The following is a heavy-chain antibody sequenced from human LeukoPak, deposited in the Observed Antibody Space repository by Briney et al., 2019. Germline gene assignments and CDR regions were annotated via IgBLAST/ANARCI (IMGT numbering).Heavy chain of an antibody. CDR3: ARAYSSGWYGGPYFDY. D-gene: IGHD6-19*01. J-gene: IGHJ4*02. V-gene: IGHV4-31*03. Sequence: SETLSLTCTVSGGSISSGGYYWSWIRQHPGKGLEWIGYIYYSGSAYYNPSLKSRVTISVDTSKNQFSLKLSSVTAADTAVYYWARAYSSGWYGGPYFDYWGQGTLVTVSS. CDR2: IYYSGSA. CDR1: GGSISSGGYY.